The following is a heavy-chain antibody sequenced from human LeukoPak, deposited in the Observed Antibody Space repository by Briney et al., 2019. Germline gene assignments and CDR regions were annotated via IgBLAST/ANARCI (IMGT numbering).Heavy chain of an antibody. D-gene: IGHD3-3*01. CDR3: ARVLRYDFWSAYYFDY. CDR2: IDANTVDT. J-gene: IGHJ4*02. V-gene: IGHV1-2*02. Sequence: ASVKVSCKASGYTFTAYYLHWVRQAPGQGLEWMGWIDANTVDTKYTQKFQGRVSMTRDTSFSTAYMELSRLTSDDTAVYYCARVLRYDFWSAYYFDYWGQGTLVTVSS. CDR1: GYTFTAYY.